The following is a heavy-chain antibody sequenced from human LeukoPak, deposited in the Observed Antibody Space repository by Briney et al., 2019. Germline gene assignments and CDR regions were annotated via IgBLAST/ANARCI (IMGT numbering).Heavy chain of an antibody. V-gene: IGHV3-53*01. J-gene: IGHJ6*03. CDR2: IYSGGST. D-gene: IGHD2-15*01. CDR1: GFTVSSNY. Sequence: PGGSLRLSCAASGFTVSSNYMSWVRQAPGKGLEWVSVIYSGGSTYYADSVKGRFTISRDNSKNTLYLQMNSLRAEDTAVYYCARARMDCSGGSCYYYYYYYMDVWGKGTTVTVSS. CDR3: ARARMDCSGGSCYYYYYYYMDV.